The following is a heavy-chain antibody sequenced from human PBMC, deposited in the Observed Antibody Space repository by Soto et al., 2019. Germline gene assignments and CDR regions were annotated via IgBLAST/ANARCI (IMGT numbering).Heavy chain of an antibody. CDR3: ARGQRGSGDFWSNYYPGVYGFAV. D-gene: IGHD3-3*01. Sequence: SETLSLTCSVSGGSISSGEYYWSWIRQPPGKGLEWIGHIYYSGDTNYNPSLKSRVAISGDTSKNQFSLNLSSVTAADTAVYYCARGQRGSGDFWSNYYPGVYGFAVWGQGTMVTVSS. V-gene: IGHV4-30-4*01. J-gene: IGHJ3*01. CDR1: GGSISSGEYY. CDR2: IYYSGDT.